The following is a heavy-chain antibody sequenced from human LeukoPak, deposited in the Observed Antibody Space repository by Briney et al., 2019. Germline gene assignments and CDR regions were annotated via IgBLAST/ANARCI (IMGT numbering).Heavy chain of an antibody. D-gene: IGHD3-10*01. V-gene: IGHV3-48*01. CDR1: GFTFRNYG. CDR2: ISSTSSNI. J-gene: IGHJ4*02. CDR3: AKSVRFSVRGVIPYPPGD. Sequence: PGGSLRLSCAASGFTFRNYGMNWVRQPPGKGPEWVSYISSTSSNINYADSVKGRFTISRDNAKNSLYLQMNSLRAEDTAVYYCAKSVRFSVRGVIPYPPGDWGQGTLVTVSS.